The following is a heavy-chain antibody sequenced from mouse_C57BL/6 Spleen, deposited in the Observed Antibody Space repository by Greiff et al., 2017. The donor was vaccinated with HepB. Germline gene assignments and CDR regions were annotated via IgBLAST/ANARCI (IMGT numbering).Heavy chain of an antibody. CDR2: IRLKSDNYAT. D-gene: IGHD1-1*01. Sequence: EVKLVESGGGLVQPGGSMKLSCVASGFTFSNYWMNWVRQSPEKGLEWVAQIRLKSDNYATHYAESVKGRFTISRDDSKSSVYLQMNNLRAEDTGIYYCTAPYYYGSSYDWYFDVWGTGTTVTVSS. CDR3: TAPYYYGSSYDWYFDV. V-gene: IGHV6-3*01. CDR1: GFTFSNYW. J-gene: IGHJ1*03.